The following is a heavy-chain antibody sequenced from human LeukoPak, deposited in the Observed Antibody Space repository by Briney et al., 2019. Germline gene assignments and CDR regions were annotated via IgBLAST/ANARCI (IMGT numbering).Heavy chain of an antibody. CDR1: GFTMSTNY. CDR3: SRDVSA. CDR2: IYASGNT. J-gene: IGHJ5*02. V-gene: IGHV3-66*01. D-gene: IGHD5/OR15-5a*01. Sequence: PGGSLRLPCAASGFTMSTNYMTWVRQAPGKGLEWVSIIYASGNTYYADSVKGRFTISRDDSKNTLYLQMNSLRAEDTAVYYCSRDVSAWGQGTLVTVSS.